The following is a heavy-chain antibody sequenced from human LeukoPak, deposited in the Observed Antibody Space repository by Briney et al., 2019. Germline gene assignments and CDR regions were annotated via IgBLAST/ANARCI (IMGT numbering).Heavy chain of an antibody. J-gene: IGHJ4*02. CDR1: GFTFSSYS. D-gene: IGHD6-6*01. CDR2: ISSSSRHI. CDR3: AREDSSSFDS. V-gene: IGHV3-21*01. Sequence: GGSLRLSCAASGFTFSSYSMNWVRQAPGKGLEWVSSISSSSRHIYYADSVKGRFTISRDNAKNSLYLQMNSLRAEDTAVYYCAREDSSSFDSWGQGTLVTVSS.